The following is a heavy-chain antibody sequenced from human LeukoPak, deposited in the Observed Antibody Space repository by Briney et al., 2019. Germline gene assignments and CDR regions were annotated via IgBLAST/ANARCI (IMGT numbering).Heavy chain of an antibody. CDR1: GFTFSRHG. J-gene: IGHJ5*02. CDR3: ARDMLTGSYWFDP. CDR2: IRYDGSNT. Sequence: GGSLRLSCAASGFTFSRHGMHWVRQAPGKGVEWVSFIRYDGSNTYYADSVKGRFTLSRDNSKKTLYLQMNSLRVEDTAVYYCARDMLTGSYWFDPWGQGTLVTVSS. D-gene: IGHD3-9*01. V-gene: IGHV3-30*02.